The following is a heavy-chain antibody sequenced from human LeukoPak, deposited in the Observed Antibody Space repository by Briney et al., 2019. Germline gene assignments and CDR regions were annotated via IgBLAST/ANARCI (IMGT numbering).Heavy chain of an antibody. CDR2: IYYSGST. CDR1: GGSISSGDYY. CDR3: ARAQMVRYFDWLYPSAFDY. J-gene: IGHJ4*02. D-gene: IGHD3-9*01. V-gene: IGHV4-30-4*01. Sequence: KSSETLSLTCTVSGGSISSGDYYWSWIRQPPGKGLEWIGYIYYSGSTYYNPSLKSRVTISVDTSKNQFSLKLSSVTAADTAVYYCARAQMVRYFDWLYPSAFDYWGQGTLVTVSS.